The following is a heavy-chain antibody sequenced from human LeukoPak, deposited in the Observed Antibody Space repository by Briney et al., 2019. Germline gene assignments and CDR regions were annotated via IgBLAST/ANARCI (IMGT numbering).Heavy chain of an antibody. CDR3: TRVQHRGCSSTSCYPYYYYYMDV. D-gene: IGHD2-2*01. Sequence: GGSLRLSCIVSGFTFGDYAISWVRQAPGKGLEWVGFIRTKAFGGTPEYAASVKGRFTISRDDSKSIVYLQMNSLKTEDTAVYYCTRVQHRGCSSTSCYPYYYYYMDVWGKGTTVTVSS. J-gene: IGHJ6*03. CDR2: IRTKAFGGTP. V-gene: IGHV3-49*04. CDR1: GFTFGDYA.